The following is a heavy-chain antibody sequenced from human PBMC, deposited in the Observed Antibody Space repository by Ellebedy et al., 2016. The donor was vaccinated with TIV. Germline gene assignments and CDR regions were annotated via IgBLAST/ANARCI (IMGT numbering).Heavy chain of an antibody. D-gene: IGHD4-11*01. CDR3: ARGNINNWFDP. J-gene: IGHJ5*02. CDR1: GHMFTSYS. Sequence: ASVKVSXXASGHMFTSYSINWVRQAPGQGLEWMGRISGYNGNTHYAQRFQDRVTMTIDTSATTAYMELRSLRSDDTAVYFCARGNINNWFDPWGQGTLVTVSS. V-gene: IGHV1-18*04. CDR2: ISGYNGNT.